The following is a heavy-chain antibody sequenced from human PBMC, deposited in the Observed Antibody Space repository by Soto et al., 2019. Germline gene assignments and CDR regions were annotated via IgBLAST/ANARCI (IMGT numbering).Heavy chain of an antibody. CDR1: GYTFTSYY. J-gene: IGHJ6*02. CDR3: ARPYYDFWSGYSTYGMDV. V-gene: IGHV1-46*01. D-gene: IGHD3-3*01. Sequence: GASVKVSCKASGYTFTSYYMHWVRQAPGQGLEWMGIINPSGGSTSYAQKFRGRVTMTRDTSTSTVYMELSSLRSEDTAVYYCARPYYDFWSGYSTYGMDVWGQGTMVTVSS. CDR2: INPSGGST.